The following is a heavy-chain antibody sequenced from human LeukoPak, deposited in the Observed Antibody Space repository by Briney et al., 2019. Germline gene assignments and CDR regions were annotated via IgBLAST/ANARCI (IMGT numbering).Heavy chain of an antibody. CDR2: IYHSGST. D-gene: IGHD5-12*01. J-gene: IGHJ4*02. V-gene: IGHV4-30-2*01. CDR3: ARGANIVATLFDY. Sequence: SETLSLTCAVSGGSISSGGYSWSWLRQRPGKGLEWIGYIYHSGSTYYHPSLKSRVTISVDSSKNQFSLKLSSVTAADTAVYYCARGANIVATLFDYWGQGTLVTVSS. CDR1: GGSISSGGYS.